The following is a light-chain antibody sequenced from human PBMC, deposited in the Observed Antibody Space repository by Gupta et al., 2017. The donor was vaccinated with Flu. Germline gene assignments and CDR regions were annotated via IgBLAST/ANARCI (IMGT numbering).Light chain of an antibody. Sequence: QSVLTQPPSASGTPGQTVTISCSGSSSNIGSNVVNWYQQLPGRAPKLVIRRTHLWPSGVPDRFSGSKSGTSASLAISGLQSEDEADYFCSTWDDSLNAVIFGGGTRLTVL. CDR1: SSNIGSNV. CDR2: RTH. CDR3: STWDDSLNAVI. J-gene: IGLJ2*01. V-gene: IGLV1-44*01.